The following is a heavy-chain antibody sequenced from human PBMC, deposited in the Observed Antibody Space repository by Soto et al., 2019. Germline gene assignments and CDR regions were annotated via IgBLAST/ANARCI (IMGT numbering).Heavy chain of an antibody. CDR3: ARVCGGDCYRNAFDI. V-gene: IGHV1-3*01. J-gene: IGHJ3*02. CDR1: GYTFTSYA. D-gene: IGHD2-21*02. CDR2: INAGNGNT. Sequence: QVQLVQSGAEVKKPGASVEVSCKASGYTFTSYAMHWVRQAPGQRLEWMGWINAGNGNTKYSQKFQGRVTITRDTSASTAYMELSSLRSEDTAVYYCARVCGGDCYRNAFDIWGQGTMVTVSS.